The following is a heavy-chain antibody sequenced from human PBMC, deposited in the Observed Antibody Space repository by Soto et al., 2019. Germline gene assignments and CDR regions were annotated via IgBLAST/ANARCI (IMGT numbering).Heavy chain of an antibody. D-gene: IGHD6-6*01. V-gene: IGHV3-23*01. CDR3: AKDANQIAARLTDY. CDR1: GFTFSNYA. Sequence: EVQLLESGGGLVQPGGSLRLSCAASGFTFSNYAMCWVRQAPGKGLEWVSTISGTGGATFYADSVKGRFSISRDNSRDTLYLQMDGLRAEDTALYYCAKDANQIAARLTDYWGQGTLVTVSS. CDR2: ISGTGGAT. J-gene: IGHJ4*02.